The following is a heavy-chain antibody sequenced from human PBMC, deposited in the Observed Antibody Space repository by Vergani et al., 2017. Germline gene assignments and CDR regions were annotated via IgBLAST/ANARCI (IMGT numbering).Heavy chain of an antibody. CDR2: INPNSGGT. CDR1: GYTFTGYY. CDR3: ARAEIVVVPAAFDD. D-gene: IGHD2-2*01. J-gene: IGHJ4*02. V-gene: IGHV1-2*02. Sequence: QVQLVQSAAEVKKPGASVKVSCKASGYTFTGYYMHWVRQAPGQGLEWMGWINPNSGGTNNAQKFQGRVTMTRDTSISTAYMELSRLRSDDTAVYYCARAEIVVVPAAFDDWGQGTLVTVSS.